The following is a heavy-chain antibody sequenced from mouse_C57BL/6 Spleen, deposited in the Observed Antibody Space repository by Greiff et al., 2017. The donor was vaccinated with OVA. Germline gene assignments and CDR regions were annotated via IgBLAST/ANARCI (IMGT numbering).Heavy chain of an antibody. CDR3: ARGGNLLPLAY. Sequence: EVQVVESGGGLVKPGGSLKLSCAASGFTFSDYGMHWVRQAPEKGLEWVAYISSGSSTIYYADTVKGRFTISRDNAKNTLFLQMTSLRSEDTAMYYCARGGNLLPLAYWGQGTLVTVSA. CDR1: GFTFSDYG. D-gene: IGHD1-1*01. J-gene: IGHJ3*01. V-gene: IGHV5-17*01. CDR2: ISSGSSTI.